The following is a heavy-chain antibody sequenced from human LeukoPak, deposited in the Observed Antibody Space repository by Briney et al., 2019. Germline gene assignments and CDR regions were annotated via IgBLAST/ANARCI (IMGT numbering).Heavy chain of an antibody. V-gene: IGHV3-23*01. CDR2: ISGSGGSP. D-gene: IGHD2-2*01. Sequence: GGPLRLSCAASGFTFSSFAMSWVRQAPGKGLEWVSTISGSGGSPYYADSVKGRFTISRDNSKNTVYLQMSSLRAEDTAIYYCAKGHYQGFYYMDVWGKGTTVTVSS. CDR3: AKGHYQGFYYMDV. CDR1: GFTFSSFA. J-gene: IGHJ6*03.